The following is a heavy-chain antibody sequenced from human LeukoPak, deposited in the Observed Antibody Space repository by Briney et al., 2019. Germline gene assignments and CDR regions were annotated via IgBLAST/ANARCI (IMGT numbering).Heavy chain of an antibody. Sequence: GGSLRLSCAASGFTFSSYAMSWVRQAPAKGLEWVSAISGSGGSTYYADSVKGRFTISRDNSKSTLYLQMNSLRAEDTAVYYCAKRASYDSSGYPSPVDYWGQGTLVTVSS. D-gene: IGHD3-22*01. CDR1: GFTFSSYA. J-gene: IGHJ4*02. CDR3: AKRASYDSSGYPSPVDY. V-gene: IGHV3-23*01. CDR2: ISGSGGST.